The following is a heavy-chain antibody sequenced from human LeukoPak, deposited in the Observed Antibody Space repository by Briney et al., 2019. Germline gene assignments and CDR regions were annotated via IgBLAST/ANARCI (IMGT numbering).Heavy chain of an antibody. CDR1: GFTFSSYE. D-gene: IGHD6-19*01. CDR3: AKDPYSSVAIMNAFYYFDY. Sequence: GGSLRLSCAASGFTFSSYEMNWVRQAPGKGLEWVAVISYDGSNKYYADSVKGRFTISRDNSKNTLYLQMNSLRAEDTAVYYCAKDPYSSVAIMNAFYYFDYWGQGTLVTVSS. CDR2: ISYDGSNK. J-gene: IGHJ4*02. V-gene: IGHV3-30*18.